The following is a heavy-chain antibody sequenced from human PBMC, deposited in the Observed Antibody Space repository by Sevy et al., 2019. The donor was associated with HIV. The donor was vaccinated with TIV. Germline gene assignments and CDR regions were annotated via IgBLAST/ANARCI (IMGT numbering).Heavy chain of an antibody. V-gene: IGHV3-30*18. CDR1: GFTFGSYG. CDR3: AKVSGSWNLFDY. D-gene: IGHD6-13*01. Sequence: GGSLRLSCAASGFTFGSYGMHWVRQAPGKGLEWVAVISYDGSNKYYADSVRGRFTISRDNSKNTLYLQMNSLRAEDTAVYYCAKVSGSWNLFDYWGQGTLVTVSS. CDR2: ISYDGSNK. J-gene: IGHJ4*02.